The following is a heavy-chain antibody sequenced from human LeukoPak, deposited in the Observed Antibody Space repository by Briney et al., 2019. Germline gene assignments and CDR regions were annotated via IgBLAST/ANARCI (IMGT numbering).Heavy chain of an antibody. CDR1: GGSISSYY. D-gene: IGHD6-13*01. CDR2: IYYSGST. CDR3: ASYSSSWTTFDP. V-gene: IGHV4-59*01. Sequence: SETLSLTCTVSGGSISSYYWSWIRQPPGKGLEWIGYIYYSGSTNYNPSLKSRVTISVDTSKNQFSLKLSSVTAADTAVYYCASYSSSWTTFDPWGQGTLVTVSS. J-gene: IGHJ5*02.